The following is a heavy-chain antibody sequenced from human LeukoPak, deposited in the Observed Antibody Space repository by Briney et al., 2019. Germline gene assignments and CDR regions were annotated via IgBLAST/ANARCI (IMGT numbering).Heavy chain of an antibody. J-gene: IGHJ5*02. CDR3: AWSGLNYLAT. CDR1: GLIFSDAW. Sequence: GGSLRLSCAASGLIFSDAWMSWVRHAPGKGLEWVGRIKSKGGGETRDDGAPVKGRFTSSRDDSENTVFLQLNTLKSEDTAVYYCAWSGLNYLATWGQGTLVTVS. D-gene: IGHD3-3*01. CDR2: IKSKGGGETR. V-gene: IGHV3-15*01.